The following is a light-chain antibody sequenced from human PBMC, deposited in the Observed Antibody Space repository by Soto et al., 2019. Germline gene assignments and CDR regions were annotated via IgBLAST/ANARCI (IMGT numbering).Light chain of an antibody. CDR1: QGISNY. Sequence: DIQLTQSPSFLSASVGDRVTITCRASQGISNYLAWYQQKPGKAPRLLISAAFTLQTGVPSRFSGSGSGTEFTLTISSLQPEDFATYHCQQVDSYPRTFGQGTKVEIK. CDR2: AAF. V-gene: IGKV1-9*01. CDR3: QQVDSYPRT. J-gene: IGKJ1*01.